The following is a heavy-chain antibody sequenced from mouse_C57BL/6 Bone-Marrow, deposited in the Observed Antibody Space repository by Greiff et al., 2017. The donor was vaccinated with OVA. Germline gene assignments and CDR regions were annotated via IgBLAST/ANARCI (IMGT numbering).Heavy chain of an antibody. CDR3: ARDPIDGYYAGDYAMDY. V-gene: IGHV5-4*01. CDR1: GFTFSSYA. J-gene: IGHJ4*01. CDR2: ISDGGSYT. Sequence: EVQRVESGGGLVKPGGSLKLSCAASGFTFSSYAMSWVRQTPEKRLEWVATISDGGSYTYYPDNVKGRFTISRDNAKNNLYLQMSHLKSEDTAMYYCARDPIDGYYAGDYAMDYWGQGTSVTVSS. D-gene: IGHD2-3*01.